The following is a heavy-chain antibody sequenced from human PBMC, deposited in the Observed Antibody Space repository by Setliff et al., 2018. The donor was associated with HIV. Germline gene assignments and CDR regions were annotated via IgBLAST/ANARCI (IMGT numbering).Heavy chain of an antibody. V-gene: IGHV4-61*09. D-gene: IGHD6-6*01. CDR2: VYSRGNT. J-gene: IGHJ4*02. Sequence: ASETLSLTCDVSGDSFTTTSHSWAWLRQPAGRGLEWIGHVYSRGNTDYNPSLASRVSISIDTSKNQFSLQLSSVTAADTAVYYCARVSYTGSSYIDYWGQGTLVTVSS. CDR3: ARVSYTGSSYIDY. CDR1: GDSFTTTSHS.